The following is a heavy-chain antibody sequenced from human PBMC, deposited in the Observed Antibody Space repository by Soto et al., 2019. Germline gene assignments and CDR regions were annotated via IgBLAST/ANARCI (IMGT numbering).Heavy chain of an antibody. D-gene: IGHD3-3*01. CDR2: IYPGDSDT. J-gene: IGHJ4*02. CDR1: GYSFTSYW. V-gene: IGHV5-51*01. Sequence: PGESLKISCKGSGYSFTSYWIGWVRQMPGKGLEWMGIIYPGDSDTRYSPSFQGQVTISADKSISTAYLQWSSLKASDTAMYYCARGNDFWSGYLPFDYWGQGTLVSVSS. CDR3: ARGNDFWSGYLPFDY.